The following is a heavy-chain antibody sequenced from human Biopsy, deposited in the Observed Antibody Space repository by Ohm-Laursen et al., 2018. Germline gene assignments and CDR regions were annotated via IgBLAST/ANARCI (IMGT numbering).Heavy chain of an antibody. V-gene: IGHV3-23*01. J-gene: IGHJ4*02. CDR1: GFTFSSYA. CDR2: ITSSGDTT. D-gene: IGHD3-22*01. CDR3: AKDQGYYYDRSVYYYFDY. Sequence: SLRLSCAASGFTFSSYAMSWVRQAPGKGLEWVSAITSSGDTTYYSDSVKGRFTISRDSSKNTLHLQMNSLRAEYTAVYYCAKDQGYYYDRSVYYYFDYWGQGTLVTVSS.